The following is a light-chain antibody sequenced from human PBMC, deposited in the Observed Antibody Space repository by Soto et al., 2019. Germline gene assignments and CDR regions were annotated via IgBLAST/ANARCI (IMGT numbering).Light chain of an antibody. CDR1: QSVNNH. Sequence: ETLMTQSPATLSVSPGERATLPCRASQSVNNHLAWYQQKLGQAPRVLIYGASTRATGIPARFTGSGSGTEFILTITSLQSEDSAVYYCQEYNTWPWTFGQGTKVDIK. J-gene: IGKJ1*01. V-gene: IGKV3-15*01. CDR2: GAS. CDR3: QEYNTWPWT.